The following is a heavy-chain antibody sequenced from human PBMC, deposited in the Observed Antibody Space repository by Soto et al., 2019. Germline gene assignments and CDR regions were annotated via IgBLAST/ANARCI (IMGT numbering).Heavy chain of an antibody. J-gene: IGHJ4*02. CDR3: ARVTAGTYYDFWSGSHYFDY. Sequence: ASVKVSCKASGYTFTSYGISWVRQAPGQGLEWMGWISAYNGNTNYAQKLQGRVTMTTDTSTSTAYMELRSLRSDDTAVYYCARVTAGTYYDFWSGSHYFDYWGQGTLVTVSS. CDR2: ISAYNGNT. V-gene: IGHV1-18*04. CDR1: GYTFTSYG. D-gene: IGHD3-3*01.